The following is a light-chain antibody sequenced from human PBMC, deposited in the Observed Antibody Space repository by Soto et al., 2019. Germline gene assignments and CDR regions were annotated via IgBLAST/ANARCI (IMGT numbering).Light chain of an antibody. CDR2: WAS. CDR1: QSVLYSSNNKNY. V-gene: IGKV4-1*01. J-gene: IGKJ5*01. CDR3: QQYYSTLPIT. Sequence: DIVMTQSPDSLAVSLGERATINCKSSQSVLYSSNNKNYLAWYQQKPGQPPKLLIYWASTRESGVPDRFSGSESGTDFTLTISSLQAEDVAVYYCQQYYSTLPITFGQGTRLEIK.